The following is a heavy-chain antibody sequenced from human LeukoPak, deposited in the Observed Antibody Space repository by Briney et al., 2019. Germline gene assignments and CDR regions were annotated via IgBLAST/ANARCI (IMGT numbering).Heavy chain of an antibody. CDR3: ARDSAIFGVVALDP. J-gene: IGHJ5*02. Sequence: GGSLRLSCAASGFTFSSYWMHWVRQAPGKGLEWVSYISSSGSTIYYADSVKGRFTISRDNAKNSLYLQMNSLRAEDTAVYYCARDSAIFGVVALDPWGQGTLVTVSS. V-gene: IGHV3-48*04. CDR1: GFTFSSYW. CDR2: ISSSGSTI. D-gene: IGHD3-3*01.